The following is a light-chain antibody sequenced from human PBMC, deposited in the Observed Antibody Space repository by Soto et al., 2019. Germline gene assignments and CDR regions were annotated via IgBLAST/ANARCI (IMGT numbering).Light chain of an antibody. CDR1: TSDINYDH. CDR2: EVT. V-gene: IGLV2-14*01. CDR3: SSYTIRRSWV. J-gene: IGLJ3*02. Sequence: QSALTQPASVTGSPGQSITISCTGTTSDINYDHVSWYQQYPGTAPKLIINEVTNRPSGVSYRFSGSRSGNTASLTISGLRPEDEADYYCSSYTIRRSWVFGGGTKVTVL.